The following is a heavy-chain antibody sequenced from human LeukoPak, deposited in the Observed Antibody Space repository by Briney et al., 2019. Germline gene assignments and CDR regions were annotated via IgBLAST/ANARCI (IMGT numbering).Heavy chain of an antibody. CDR2: IIPIFGTA. CDR3: ARDQHSLPAPSGYIYPWFDP. D-gene: IGHD3-22*01. J-gene: IGHJ5*02. V-gene: IGHV1-69*05. Sequence: SVKVSCKASGGTFSSYAISWVRQAPGQGLEWMGGIIPIFGTANYAQKFQGRVTITTDESASTAYMELSSLRSEDTAVYYCARDQHSLPAPSGYIYPWFDPWGQGTLVTVSS. CDR1: GGTFSSYA.